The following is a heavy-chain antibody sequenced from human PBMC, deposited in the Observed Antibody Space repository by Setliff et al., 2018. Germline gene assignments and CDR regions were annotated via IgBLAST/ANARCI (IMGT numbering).Heavy chain of an antibody. CDR2: INHSGST. D-gene: IGHD3-3*01. CDR1: GGSISSGSYY. Sequence: KTSETLSLTCSVSGGSISSGSYYWGWIRQPPGKGLEWIAEINHSGSTNYNPSLKSRVTISVDTSRNQFSLKLSSVTAADTAVYYCRFWSGYYKNDYWGQGTLVTVSS. V-gene: IGHV4-39*07. J-gene: IGHJ4*02. CDR3: RFWSGYYKNDY.